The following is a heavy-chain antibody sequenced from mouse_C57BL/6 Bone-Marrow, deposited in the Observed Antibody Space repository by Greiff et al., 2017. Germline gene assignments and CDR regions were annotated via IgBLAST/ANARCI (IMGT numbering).Heavy chain of an antibody. CDR1: GYSFTDYN. CDR3: APTCTTVVAWYFDV. Sequence: EVKLVESGPELVKPGASVKISCKASGYSFTDYNMNWVKQSNGKSLEWIGVITPNYGTTSYNQKFKGKATLTVDQSSSTAYMQLNSLTSEDSAVYYWAPTCTTVVAWYFDVWGTGTTVTVSS. V-gene: IGHV1-39*01. J-gene: IGHJ1*03. D-gene: IGHD1-1*01. CDR2: ITPNYGTT.